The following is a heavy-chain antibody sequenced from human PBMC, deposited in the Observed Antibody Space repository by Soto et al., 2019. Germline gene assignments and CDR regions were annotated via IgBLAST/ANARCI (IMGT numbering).Heavy chain of an antibody. CDR3: ARDENGGYVGIDP. Sequence: QVQLQESGPGLVKPSQTLSLTCTVSGGSISSGDYYWTWIRQQPGKGLEWIGYIYHSGSAYYNPSLKSRLTMSVDTSKNQFSLKLTSVTAADAAVYYCARDENGGYVGIDPWSPGTLVTVSS. D-gene: IGHD7-27*01. CDR2: IYHSGSA. J-gene: IGHJ5*02. V-gene: IGHV4-31*03. CDR1: GGSISSGDYY.